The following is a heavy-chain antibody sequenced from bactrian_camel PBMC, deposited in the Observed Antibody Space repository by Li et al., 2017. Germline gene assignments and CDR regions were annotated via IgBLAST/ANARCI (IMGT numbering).Heavy chain of an antibody. J-gene: IGHJ4*01. D-gene: IGHD1*01. CDR1: GCTFSRNC. CDR3: AAAYPYDKHHTVIPVGTRILGFGH. CDR2: IYSGGRGT. Sequence: VQLVESGGGSVQPGGSLRLSCTVSGCTFSRNCLGWFRQAPGKEREAVASIYSGGRGTYYPDSVKGRFTVSQDTVTATVYLQMDDLKPEDTAMYHCAAAYPYDKHHTVIPVGTRILGFGHWGQGTQVTVS. V-gene: IGHV3-3*01.